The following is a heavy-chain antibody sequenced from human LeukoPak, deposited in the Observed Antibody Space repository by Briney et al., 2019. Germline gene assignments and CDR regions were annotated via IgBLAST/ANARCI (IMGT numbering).Heavy chain of an antibody. Sequence: GGSLRLSCAASGFTFSSYTMSWVRQAPGKGLEWVSAISSSGGTTYYADSAKGRFTISRDNSKNTVYLQMDSLRFEDAAVYYWPQALAYVRFDNWGQGTLVSVSS. V-gene: IGHV3-23*01. D-gene: IGHD3-16*01. CDR2: ISSSGGTT. J-gene: IGHJ4*02. CDR3: PQALAYVRFDN. CDR1: GFTFSSYT.